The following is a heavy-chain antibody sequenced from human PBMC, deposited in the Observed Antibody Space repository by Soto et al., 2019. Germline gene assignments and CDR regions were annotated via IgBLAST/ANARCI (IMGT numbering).Heavy chain of an antibody. CDR2: ISVYDGQT. V-gene: IGHV1-18*01. J-gene: IGHJ4*02. CDR1: GYTFTGYG. D-gene: IGHD6-13*01. Sequence: QVQLVQSGVEVKKPGASVKVSCKASGYTFTGYGVSWVRQAPGQGLEWMGWISVYDGQTNSAQNLQDRFTMTVDTSTATGYMELRSLTSADPAIYFCARDYGGTWYDYWGQGTLVVVSS. CDR3: ARDYGGTWYDY.